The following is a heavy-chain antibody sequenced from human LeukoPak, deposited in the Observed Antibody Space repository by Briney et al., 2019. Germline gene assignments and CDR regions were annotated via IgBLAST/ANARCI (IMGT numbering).Heavy chain of an antibody. CDR2: IWYDGSNK. J-gene: IGHJ4*02. CDR3: ARDGARGYDILTGYYSTGLDY. CDR1: GFTFSSYG. Sequence: GGSLRLSCAASGFTFSSYGMHWVRQAPGKGLEWVALIWYDGSNKYYADSVKGRCTISRDNSKNTLYLQMNSLRAEDTAVYYCARDGARGYDILTGYYSTGLDYWGQGTLVTVSS. V-gene: IGHV3-33*01. D-gene: IGHD3-9*01.